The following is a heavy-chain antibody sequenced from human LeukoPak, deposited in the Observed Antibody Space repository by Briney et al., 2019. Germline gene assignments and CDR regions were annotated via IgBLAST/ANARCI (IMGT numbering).Heavy chain of an antibody. Sequence: GVSLRLFCAPSGFPFSIYAMSWVRQAPGKGLEWVSAISGSGGSTYYADSVKGRFTISRDNSKNTLYLQMNSLRAEDTAVYYCAKAATLRAPGYWGQGTLVTVSS. V-gene: IGHV3-23*01. CDR1: GFPFSIYA. D-gene: IGHD4-17*01. J-gene: IGHJ4*02. CDR3: AKAATLRAPGY. CDR2: ISGSGGST.